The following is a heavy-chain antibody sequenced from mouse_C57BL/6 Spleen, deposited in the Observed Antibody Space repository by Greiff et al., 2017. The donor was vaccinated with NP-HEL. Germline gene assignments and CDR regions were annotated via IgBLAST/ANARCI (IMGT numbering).Heavy chain of an antibody. Sequence: QVQLQQPGAELVRPGSSVKLSCKASGYTFTSYWMHWVKQTPIQGLEWIGNIDPSDSETNYNQKFKDKATLTVDKSSSTAYLQLSSLTSEDSAVYYCARWAGTSFDYWGQGTTLTVSS. CDR3: ARWAGTSFDY. V-gene: IGHV1-52*01. J-gene: IGHJ2*01. CDR2: IDPSDSET. CDR1: GYTFTSYW. D-gene: IGHD4-1*01.